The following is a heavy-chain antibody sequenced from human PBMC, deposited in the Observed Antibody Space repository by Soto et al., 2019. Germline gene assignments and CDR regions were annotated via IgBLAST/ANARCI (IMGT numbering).Heavy chain of an antibody. V-gene: IGHV1-18*01. CDR3: ASSSSGSPDS. CDR1: GYTFKTYG. Sequence: QIQLVQSGAEVKQPGASVKVSCKASGYTFKTYGISWVRQAPGQGLAWMGWISAYDGDTNHAQTLQGRVSMTTDISTSTAYMELTSLTSDDTPVYYCASSSSGSPDSWGQGTLVTVSS. CDR2: ISAYDGDT. D-gene: IGHD6-6*01. J-gene: IGHJ4*02.